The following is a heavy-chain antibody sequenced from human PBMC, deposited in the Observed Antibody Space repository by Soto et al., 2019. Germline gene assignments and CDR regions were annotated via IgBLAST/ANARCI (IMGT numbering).Heavy chain of an antibody. V-gene: IGHV3-15*01. J-gene: IGHJ4*02. Sequence: EVQLVESGGGLVKPGGSLRLSCAASGFTFSNAWMSWVRQAPGKGLEWVGRIKSKTDGGTTDYAAPVKGRFTISRDDSQPTLYLQMNSLNTEDTAVYYCTPDHLLIPGITGTTPYYFDSWGQGTLVTVSS. CDR1: GFTFSNAW. D-gene: IGHD1-7*01. CDR2: IKSKTDGGTT. CDR3: TPDHLLIPGITGTTPYYFDS.